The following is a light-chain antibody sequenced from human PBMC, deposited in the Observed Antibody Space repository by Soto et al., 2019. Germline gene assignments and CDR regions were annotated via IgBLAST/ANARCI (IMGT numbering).Light chain of an antibody. V-gene: IGKV3-20*01. CDR1: QSVSSSY. J-gene: IGKJ1*01. CDR3: QQYGSSPKT. Sequence: VLTQSPGTLSLSAGERATLSCRASQSVSSSYLAWYQQKTGQAPRLLIYGESSRATGIPDRFSGSGSGTDLTLTISRLEPEDFAVYYCQQYGSSPKTCGQGTKVDIK. CDR2: GES.